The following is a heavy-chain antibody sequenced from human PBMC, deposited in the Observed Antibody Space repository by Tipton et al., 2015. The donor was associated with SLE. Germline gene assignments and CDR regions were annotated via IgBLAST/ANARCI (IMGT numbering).Heavy chain of an antibody. CDR2: LYAGGST. J-gene: IGHJ1*01. V-gene: IGHV4-39*01. Sequence: TLSLTCSVSGVSISTSRYYWGWIRPSPGQGLGWVGSLYAGGSTYFHPSLKSRASISAAASKNQFSLKLNSVTAADTAVYYCATNGHGETYEFFTEYLRHWGQGTLVTVSS. CDR3: ATNGHGETYEFFTEYLRH. CDR1: GVSISTSRYY. D-gene: IGHD5-12*01.